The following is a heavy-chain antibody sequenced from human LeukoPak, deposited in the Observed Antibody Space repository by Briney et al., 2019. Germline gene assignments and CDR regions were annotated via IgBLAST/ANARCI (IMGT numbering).Heavy chain of an antibody. J-gene: IGHJ6*03. CDR3: ARRAYYYDGSGYPYYYYMDV. CDR2: IIPIFGTA. D-gene: IGHD3-22*01. Sequence: SVKVSCKTSGYTFTSYDINWVRQATGQGLEWMGGIIPIFGTANYAQKFQGRVTITADKSTSTAYMELSSLRSEDTAVYYCARRAYYYDGSGYPYYYYMDVWGKGTTVTVSS. V-gene: IGHV1-69*06. CDR1: GYTFTSYD.